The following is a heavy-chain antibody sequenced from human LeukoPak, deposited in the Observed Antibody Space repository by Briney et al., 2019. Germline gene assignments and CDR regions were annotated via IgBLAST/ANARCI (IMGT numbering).Heavy chain of an antibody. V-gene: IGHV4-30-2*01. CDR3: ARKRSRSTSCYWS. CDR2: IYHSGST. D-gene: IGHD2-2*01. Sequence: SETLSLTCAVSGGSISSGGYSWSWIQQPPGKGLEWIGYIYHSGSTYYNPSLKSRVTISVDRSKNQFSLKLSSVTAADTAVYYCARKRSRSTSCYWSWGQGTLVTVSS. J-gene: IGHJ4*02. CDR1: GGSISSGGYS.